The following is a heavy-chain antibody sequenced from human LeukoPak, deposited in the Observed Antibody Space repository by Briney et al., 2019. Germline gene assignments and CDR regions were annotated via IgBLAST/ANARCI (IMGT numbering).Heavy chain of an antibody. CDR1: GFPFSSFG. Sequence: PGRSLRLSCAASGFPFSSFGMHWVRQAPGKGLEWVSVISYDGSRKYYADSVKGRFTISRDNSKNTLYLQMNSLRAEDTAVYYCAIKGGDILTGYYWGYFDYRGQGTLVTVSS. J-gene: IGHJ4*02. V-gene: IGHV3-30*03. CDR3: AIKGGDILTGYYWGYFDY. D-gene: IGHD3-9*01. CDR2: ISYDGSRK.